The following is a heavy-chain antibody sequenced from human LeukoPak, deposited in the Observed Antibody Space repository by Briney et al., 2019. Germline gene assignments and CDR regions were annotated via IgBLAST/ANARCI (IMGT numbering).Heavy chain of an antibody. D-gene: IGHD4-17*01. V-gene: IGHV3-23*01. CDR1: GFSLNIYA. J-gene: IGHJ5*01. CDR2: IDRSGDST. Sequence: PGGSLRLSCAASGFSLNIYAMSWVRQAPGKGLEWVAAIDRSGDSTFYADSVKGRFTISKDNSKNTLYLQINSLRVDDTAIYYCAKGSHGEHDSWGQGTLVTVSS. CDR3: AKGSHGEHDS.